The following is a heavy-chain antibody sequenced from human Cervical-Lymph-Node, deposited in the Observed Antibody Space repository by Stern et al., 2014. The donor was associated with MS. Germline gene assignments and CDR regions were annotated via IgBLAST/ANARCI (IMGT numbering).Heavy chain of an antibody. V-gene: IGHV2-5*02. CDR1: GFSLTRGVG. D-gene: IGHD2-21*02. CDR2: VYWDDDK. J-gene: IGHJ4*02. CDR3: AHCLMTAAIDLDS. Sequence: QVTLRESGPTLVKPTQTLTLTCTFSGFSLTRGVGVGWIRQPPGKAPEWLALVYWDDDKLYSPSLKNRLTITKDTSKNQVVLTMTDMDPVDTGTYYCAHCLMTAAIDLDSGGQGALVTGS.